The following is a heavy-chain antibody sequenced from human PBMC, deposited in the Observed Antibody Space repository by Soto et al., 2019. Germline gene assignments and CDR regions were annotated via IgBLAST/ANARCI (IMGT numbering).Heavy chain of an antibody. V-gene: IGHV3-30-3*01. J-gene: IGHJ6*02. D-gene: IGHD1-7*01. Sequence: GGSLRLSCEASGFIFSDHAMSWVRQAPGKGLEWVAVISYDGSNKYYADSVKGRFTISRDNSKNTLYLQMNSLRAEDTAVYYCARDRNYNFLYGMDVWGQGTTVTVSS. CDR3: ARDRNYNFLYGMDV. CDR1: GFIFSDHA. CDR2: ISYDGSNK.